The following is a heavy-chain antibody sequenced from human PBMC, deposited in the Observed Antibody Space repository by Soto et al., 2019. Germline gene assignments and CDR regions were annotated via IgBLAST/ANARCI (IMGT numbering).Heavy chain of an antibody. Sequence: QVQLVESGGGVVQPGRSLRLSCAASGFTFSSYGMHWVRQAPGKGLEWVAVIWYDGSNKYYADSVKGRFTISRDNSKNPLYLQMNSLRAEDKAVYYCARDRRVGAKGMDYWGQGTLVTVSS. CDR2: IWYDGSNK. V-gene: IGHV3-33*01. CDR3: ARDRRVGAKGMDY. D-gene: IGHD1-26*01. J-gene: IGHJ4*02. CDR1: GFTFSSYG.